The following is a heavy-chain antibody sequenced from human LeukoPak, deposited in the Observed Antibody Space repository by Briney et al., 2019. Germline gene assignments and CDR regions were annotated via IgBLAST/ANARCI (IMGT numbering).Heavy chain of an antibody. CDR1: GYTFTSYD. J-gene: IGHJ6*02. Sequence: ASVKVSCKSSGYTFTSYDINWVRQATGQGLEWMGWMNPNSGNTGYAQKFQGSVTMTRNTSISTAYMELSSLRSEDTAVYYCARGITMVRGVILRRTPTYGMDVWGQGTTVTVSS. D-gene: IGHD3-10*01. CDR2: MNPNSGNT. V-gene: IGHV1-8*01. CDR3: ARGITMVRGVILRRTPTYGMDV.